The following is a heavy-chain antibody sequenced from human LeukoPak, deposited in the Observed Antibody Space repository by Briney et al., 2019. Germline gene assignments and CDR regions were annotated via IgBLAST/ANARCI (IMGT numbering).Heavy chain of an antibody. CDR1: GYTFTSYG. CDR3: ARAAMVRGVLDVDY. Sequence: ASVKVSCKVSGYTFTSYGISWVRQAPGQGLEWMGWISAYNGNTNYAQKLQGRVTMTTDTSTSTAYMELRSLRSDDTAVYYCARAAMVRGVLDVDYWGQGTLVTVSS. V-gene: IGHV1-18*04. CDR2: ISAYNGNT. J-gene: IGHJ4*02. D-gene: IGHD3-10*01.